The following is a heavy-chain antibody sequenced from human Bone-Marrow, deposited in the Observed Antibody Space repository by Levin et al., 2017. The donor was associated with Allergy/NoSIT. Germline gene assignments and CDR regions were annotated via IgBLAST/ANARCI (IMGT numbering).Heavy chain of an antibody. CDR2: IWHDRSNE. CDR3: TRGDSYFDL. V-gene: IGHV3-33*01. D-gene: IGHD2-21*02. Sequence: SCVASGFPFNSYVMHWVRQAPGKGLEWVALIWHDRSNENYAESVRGRFTISRDNSKNSLYLEMNSLRVEDTAFYYCTRGDSYFDLWGQGTLVTVSS. J-gene: IGHJ4*02. CDR1: GFPFNSYV.